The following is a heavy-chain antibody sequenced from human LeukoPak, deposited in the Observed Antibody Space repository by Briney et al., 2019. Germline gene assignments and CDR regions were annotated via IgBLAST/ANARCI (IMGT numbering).Heavy chain of an antibody. CDR3: ARREPSGRYYIN. Sequence: GGSLRLSCAASGFTVSSNYMSWVRQAPGKGLEWVSVIYSSGSTYYADSVKDRFTISRDNSKNTLYLQMNSLRAEDTAVYYCARREPSGRYYINWGQGTLVTVSS. V-gene: IGHV3-53*01. J-gene: IGHJ4*02. CDR2: IYSSGST. CDR1: GFTVSSNY. D-gene: IGHD1-26*01.